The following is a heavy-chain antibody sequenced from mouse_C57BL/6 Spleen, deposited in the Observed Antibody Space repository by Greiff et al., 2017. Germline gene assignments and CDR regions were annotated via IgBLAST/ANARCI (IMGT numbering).Heavy chain of an antibody. J-gene: IGHJ1*03. Sequence: VQLQQPGAELVKPGASVKMSCKASGYTFTSYWITWVKQRPGQGLEWIGDIYPGSGSTNYNEKFKSKATLTVDTSSSTAYMQLSSLTSEDSAVYYCARGYYGSRRPFYWYFDVWGTGTTVTVSS. CDR3: ARGYYGSRRPFYWYFDV. D-gene: IGHD1-1*01. V-gene: IGHV1-55*01. CDR2: IYPGSGST. CDR1: GYTFTSYW.